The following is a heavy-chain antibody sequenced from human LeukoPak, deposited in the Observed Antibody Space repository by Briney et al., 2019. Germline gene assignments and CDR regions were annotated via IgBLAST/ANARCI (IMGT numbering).Heavy chain of an antibody. CDR3: AKGLGVVIDFLVFDN. CDR1: GFTFSTYW. V-gene: IGHV3-74*01. CDR2: IYDDGINT. J-gene: IGHJ4*02. D-gene: IGHD3-3*01. Sequence: GGSLRLSCAASGFTFSTYWMHWVREAPGKGGGGGSRIYDDGINTYYADSVKGRVTISRENAKNRLYVRMNRVREEDTAVYYCAKGLGVVIDFLVFDNWGQGTLVTVSS.